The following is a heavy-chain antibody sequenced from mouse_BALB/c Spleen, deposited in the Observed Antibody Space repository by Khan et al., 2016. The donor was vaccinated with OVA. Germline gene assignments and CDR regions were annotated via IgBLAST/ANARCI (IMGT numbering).Heavy chain of an antibody. CDR3: ARDRSDY. CDR2: INPSSGHT. V-gene: IGHV1-7*01. CDR1: GYTFSNYW. Sequence: QIQLVQSGAELAKPGASVKMSCKASGYTFSNYWIHWVKQRPGQGLEWIGYINPSSGHTYYNQTFNDKATLTTDKSSSTAYMQLSSLTSEDSAVYYCARDRSDYWGQGTTRTVSS. J-gene: IGHJ2*01.